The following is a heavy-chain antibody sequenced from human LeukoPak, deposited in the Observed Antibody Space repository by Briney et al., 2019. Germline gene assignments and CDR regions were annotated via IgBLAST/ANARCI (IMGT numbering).Heavy chain of an antibody. D-gene: IGHD6-19*01. Sequence: ASVKVSCKASGYTFTSYDINWVRQGTGQGLEWMGWMNPNSGNTGYAQKFQGRVTMTRNTSISTAYMELSSLRSEDTAVYYCARGIVAVAGSWFDPWGQGTLVTVSS. CDR3: ARGIVAVAGSWFDP. CDR1: GYTFTSYD. J-gene: IGHJ5*02. V-gene: IGHV1-8*01. CDR2: MNPNSGNT.